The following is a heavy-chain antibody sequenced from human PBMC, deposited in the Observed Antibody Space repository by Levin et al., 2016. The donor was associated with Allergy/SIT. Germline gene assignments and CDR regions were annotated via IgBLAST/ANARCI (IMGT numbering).Heavy chain of an antibody. J-gene: IGHJ4*02. D-gene: IGHD5-12*01. CDR2: IYYSGST. Sequence: WIRQPPGKGLEWIGYIYYSGSTYYNPSLKSRVTISVDTSKNQFSLKLSSVTAADTAVYYCARGTSGYSGYDGEYYFDYWGQGTLVTVSS. V-gene: IGHV4-31*02. CDR3: ARGTSGYSGYDGEYYFDY.